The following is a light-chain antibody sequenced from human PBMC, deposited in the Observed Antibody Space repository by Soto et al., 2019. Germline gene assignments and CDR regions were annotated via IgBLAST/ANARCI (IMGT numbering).Light chain of an antibody. CDR1: QAVNTR. CDR2: LTS. Sequence: EIVLTQSPATLSSFPGDRVTLSCRASQAVNTRLAWYQHKPGQAPRLLIYLTSNRAAGIPARFSGSGSETDFTLTISDGEPEEFAVYYCHQRQSWPRTFGQGTKVDIK. CDR3: HQRQSWPRT. V-gene: IGKV3-11*01. J-gene: IGKJ1*01.